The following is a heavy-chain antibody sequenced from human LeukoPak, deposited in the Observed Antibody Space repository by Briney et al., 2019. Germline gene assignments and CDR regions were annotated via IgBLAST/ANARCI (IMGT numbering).Heavy chain of an antibody. J-gene: IGHJ4*02. Sequence: GGSLRLSCAASGFTFSSYGMHWVRQAPGKGLEWVAFIRYDGSNKYYADSVKGRFTISRDNSKNTLYLQMNSLRAEDTAVYYCAKDGGVDYYDSSGYEGAWYFDYWGQGTLVTVSS. CDR2: IRYDGSNK. CDR3: AKDGGVDYYDSSGYEGAWYFDY. V-gene: IGHV3-30*02. D-gene: IGHD3-22*01. CDR1: GFTFSSYG.